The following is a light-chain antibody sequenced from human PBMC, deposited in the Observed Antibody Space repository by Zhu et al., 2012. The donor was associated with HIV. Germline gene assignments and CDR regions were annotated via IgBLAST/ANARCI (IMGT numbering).Light chain of an antibody. Sequence: DIQLTQSPSFLSASVGDRVTITCRASRGISNHLAWYHQKPGKAPKLLIYGASVLQSGVPSRFSGSGSGTEFTLTISSLQPEDSAVYYCQQRNSNWFTFGGGTKVEIK. V-gene: IGKV1-9*01. CDR1: RGISNH. CDR3: QQRNSNWFT. CDR2: GAS. J-gene: IGKJ4*01.